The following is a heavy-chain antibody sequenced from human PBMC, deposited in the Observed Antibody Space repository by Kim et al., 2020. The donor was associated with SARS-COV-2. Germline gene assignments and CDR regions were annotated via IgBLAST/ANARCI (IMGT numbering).Heavy chain of an antibody. Sequence: SVKVSCKASGGTFSSYAISWVRQAPGQGLEWMGGIIPIFGTANYAQKFQGRVTITADESTSTAYMELSSLRSEDTAVYYCARVRRVVRGLYYYGMDVWGQGTTVTVSS. D-gene: IGHD3-3*01. CDR3: ARVRRVVRGLYYYGMDV. CDR1: GGTFSSYA. CDR2: IIPIFGTA. J-gene: IGHJ6*02. V-gene: IGHV1-69*13.